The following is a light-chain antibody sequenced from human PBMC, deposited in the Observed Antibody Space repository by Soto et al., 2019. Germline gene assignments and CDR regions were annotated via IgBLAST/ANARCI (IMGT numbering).Light chain of an antibody. CDR3: QQYNNWPRT. Sequence: EIVMTQSPATLSVSPGERATLSCTASQSISSNVAWYQQKPGQAPRLLIYGASTRATGIPARFSGSGSGTEFTLTISSLQSENFAVYYCQQYNNWPRTFRQGTKVDIK. J-gene: IGKJ1*01. V-gene: IGKV3-15*01. CDR2: GAS. CDR1: QSISSN.